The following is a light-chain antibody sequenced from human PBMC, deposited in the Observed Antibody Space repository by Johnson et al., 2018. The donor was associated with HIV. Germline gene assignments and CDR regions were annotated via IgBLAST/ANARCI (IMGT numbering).Light chain of an antibody. CDR1: NSNIGNNY. Sequence: QSVLKQPPSVSAAPGQKVTISCSGSNSNIGNNYVSWYQQLPGTAPKLLIYDNNKRPSGIPDRFSGSKSGPSATLGITGLQTGDEADYYCGTWDNSLSTGGVFGTGTKVTVL. CDR3: GTWDNSLSTGGV. J-gene: IGLJ1*01. CDR2: DNN. V-gene: IGLV1-51*01.